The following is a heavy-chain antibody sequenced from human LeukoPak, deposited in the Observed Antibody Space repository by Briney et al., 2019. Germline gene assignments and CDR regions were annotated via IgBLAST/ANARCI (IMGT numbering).Heavy chain of an antibody. J-gene: IGHJ4*02. Sequence: GESLKISCQGSGYSFTSYWIAWVRPLPGKGLEWMGIIYPGDSDTRYSPSFQGQVTISADKSISTAYLQWSSLKASDTAMYYCARRVGSSSWFFDYWGQGTLVTVSS. CDR2: IYPGDSDT. CDR3: ARRVGSSSWFFDY. D-gene: IGHD6-13*01. CDR1: GYSFTSYW. V-gene: IGHV5-51*01.